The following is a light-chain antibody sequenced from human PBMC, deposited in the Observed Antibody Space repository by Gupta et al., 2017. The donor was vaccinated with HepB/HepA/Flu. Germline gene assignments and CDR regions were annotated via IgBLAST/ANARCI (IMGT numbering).Light chain of an antibody. V-gene: IGKV4-1*01. J-gene: IGKJ4*01. CDR2: WAS. CDR1: QSILYSSNNKDY. Sequence: DIVMTQSPASLAVSLGERATINCKSSQSILYSSNNKDYLAWYQQKPGQPPELLIYWASTRESGVPDRFSGSGSGTNFTLTISGLQAEDVAVYYCQQYFTTPLTFGGGTKVEIK. CDR3: QQYFTTPLT.